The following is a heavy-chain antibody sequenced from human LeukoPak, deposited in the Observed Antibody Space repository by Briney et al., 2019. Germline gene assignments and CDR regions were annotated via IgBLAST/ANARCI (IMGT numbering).Heavy chain of an antibody. CDR3: ARDWGYCSSTSCPSPRYGMDV. J-gene: IGHJ6*02. D-gene: IGHD2-2*01. CDR1: GFTFSSYA. V-gene: IGHV3-30-3*01. Sequence: GGSLRLSCAASGFTFSSYAMHWVRQAPGKGLEWVAVISYDGSNKYYADSVMGRFTISRDNSKNTLYLQMNSLRAEDTAVYYCARDWGYCSSTSCPSPRYGMDVWGQGTTVTVSS. CDR2: ISYDGSNK.